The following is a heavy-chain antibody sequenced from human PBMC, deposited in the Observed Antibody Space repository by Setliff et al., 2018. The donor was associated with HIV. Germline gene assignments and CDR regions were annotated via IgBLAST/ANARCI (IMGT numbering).Heavy chain of an antibody. CDR1: GASIRSRPYY. D-gene: IGHD3-10*01. V-gene: IGHV4-39*01. CDR3: ARHRNLDRRGEAFDI. CDR2: FYYSGST. Sequence: SETLSLTCTVSGASIRSRPYYWGWIRQPPGKGLEWIGSFYYSGSTSYTPSLKSRVTISGDTSKNQFSLKLSSVTAADTAVYYCARHRNLDRRGEAFDIWGQGTMVTVSS. J-gene: IGHJ3*02.